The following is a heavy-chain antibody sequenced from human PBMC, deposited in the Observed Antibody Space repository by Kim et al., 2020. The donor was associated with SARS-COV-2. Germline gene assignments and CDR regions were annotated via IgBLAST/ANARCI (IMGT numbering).Heavy chain of an antibody. J-gene: IGHJ6*01. Sequence: GGSLRLSCTVSGFTFNNYGMHWVRQAPGKGLEWVAFISYEGSKKQYLDSLRGRFTISRDYSKNTLYLQMNSLRAEDTAVYYCAKQGGIVELDTYYGMDV. CDR2: ISYEGSKK. CDR1: GFTFNNYG. V-gene: IGHV3-30*18. D-gene: IGHD3-10*01. CDR3: AKQGGIVELDTYYGMDV.